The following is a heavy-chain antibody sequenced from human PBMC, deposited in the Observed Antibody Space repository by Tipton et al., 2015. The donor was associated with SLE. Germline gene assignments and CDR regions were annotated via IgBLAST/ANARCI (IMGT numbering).Heavy chain of an antibody. Sequence: SLRLSCAASGFTVRSNYMNWVRQAPGKGLEWVSVLYSGGSTYYADSVKGRFTISRDNSKNTLYLQMNSLRTEDTAVYYCARDRLSHWYFDLWGRGTLVTVSS. V-gene: IGHV3-53*05. CDR1: GFTVRSNY. CDR2: LYSGGST. D-gene: IGHD4/OR15-4a*01. J-gene: IGHJ2*01. CDR3: ARDRLSHWYFDL.